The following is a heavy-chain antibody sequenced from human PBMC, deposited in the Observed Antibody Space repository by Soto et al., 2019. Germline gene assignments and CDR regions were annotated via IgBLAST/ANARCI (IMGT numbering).Heavy chain of an antibody. D-gene: IGHD3-3*01. CDR1: GFTFSSYA. J-gene: IGHJ4*02. Sequence: EVQLLESGGGLVQPGGSLRLSCAASGFTFSSYAMSWVRQAPGKGLEWVSAISGSGGSTYYADSVKGRFTISRDNSKNTLDLEMDSLRAEDTAVYYCAKYQVGWSAHDYWGQGTLVTVSS. CDR3: AKYQVGWSAHDY. CDR2: ISGSGGST. V-gene: IGHV3-23*01.